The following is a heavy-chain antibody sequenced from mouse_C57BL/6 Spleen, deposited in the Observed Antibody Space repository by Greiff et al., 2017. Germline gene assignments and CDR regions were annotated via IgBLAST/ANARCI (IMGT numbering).Heavy chain of an antibody. J-gene: IGHJ1*03. CDR3: VGGYYDWYFDV. CDR2: IRSKSNNYAT. Sequence: EVQLVESGGGLVQPKGSLKLSCAASGFSFNTYAMNWVRQAPGKGLEWVARIRSKSNNYATYYADSVKDRFTISRDDSESMLYLQMNNLKTEDTAMYYCVGGYYDWYFDVWGTGTTVTVSS. D-gene: IGHD2-3*01. CDR1: GFSFNTYA. V-gene: IGHV10-1*01.